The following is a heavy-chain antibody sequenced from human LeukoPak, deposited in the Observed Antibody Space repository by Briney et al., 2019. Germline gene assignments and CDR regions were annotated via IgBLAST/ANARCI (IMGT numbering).Heavy chain of an antibody. J-gene: IGHJ6*03. CDR2: IYYSGST. V-gene: IGHV4-39*01. D-gene: IGHD3-10*01. Sequence: PSETLSLTCAVSGGSISSGSYYWGWIRQPPGKGLEWIGSIYYSGSTYYNPSLKSRVTISVDTSKNQFSLKLSSVTAADTAVYYCARTCVGYYGSGSYYKGVYYYYYMDVWGKGTTVTISS. CDR3: ARTCVGYYGSGSYYKGVYYYYYMDV. CDR1: GGSISSGSYY.